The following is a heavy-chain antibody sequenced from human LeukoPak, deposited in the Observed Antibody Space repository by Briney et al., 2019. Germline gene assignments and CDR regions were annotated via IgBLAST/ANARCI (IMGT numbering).Heavy chain of an antibody. D-gene: IGHD1-26*01. Sequence: ASVKVSCKASGYTFTSYHMHWVRQAPGQGLEWMGIINPSGGSTSYAQKFQGRVTMTRDMSASTVYMELSSLRSEDTAVYYCARDREREPYCYYYYMDVWGKGTTVTVSS. CDR3: ARDREREPYCYYYYMDV. V-gene: IGHV1-46*01. J-gene: IGHJ6*03. CDR2: INPSGGST. CDR1: GYTFTSYH.